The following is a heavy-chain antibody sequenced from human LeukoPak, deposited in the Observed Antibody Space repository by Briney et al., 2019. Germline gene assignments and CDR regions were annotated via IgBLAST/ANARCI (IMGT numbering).Heavy chain of an antibody. Sequence: NPSETLSLTCTVSGGSISSGSYYWSWIRQPAGKGLEWIGRIYTSGSTNYNPSLKSRVTISLDTSKNQFSLRLTSVTAADTAVYYCARHYGRDYFDYWGQGTLVTVSS. CDR3: ARHYGRDYFDY. J-gene: IGHJ4*02. CDR2: IYTSGST. CDR1: GGSISSGSYY. D-gene: IGHD4-17*01. V-gene: IGHV4-61*02.